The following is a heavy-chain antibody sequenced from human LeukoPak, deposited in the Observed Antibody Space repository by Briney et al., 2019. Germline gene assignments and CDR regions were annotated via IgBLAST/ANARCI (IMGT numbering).Heavy chain of an antibody. CDR3: ASRKLGNDY. Sequence: SETLSLTCTISGGSFSDYYWSWIRQSPGRGLEWIGYIYHTGSTSYSPSLKSRVTISADTSQKQFSLKLSSVTAADTAVYYCASRKLGNDYWGQGTLVTVSS. V-gene: IGHV4-59*01. J-gene: IGHJ4*02. CDR2: IYHTGST. CDR1: GGSFSDYY. D-gene: IGHD7-27*01.